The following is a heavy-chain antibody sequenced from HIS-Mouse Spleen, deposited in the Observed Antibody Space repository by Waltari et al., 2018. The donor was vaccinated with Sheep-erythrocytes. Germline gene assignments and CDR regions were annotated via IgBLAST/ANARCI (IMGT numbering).Heavy chain of an antibody. V-gene: IGHV3-21*01. D-gene: IGHD1-1*01. CDR1: GFTFSSSS. CDR2: ISSSSSYI. CDR3: ARDTGTDAFDI. Sequence: EVQLVESGGGLVKPGGSLRLSGAASGFTFSSSSMHWVRQAPGKGLEWVSSISSSSSYIYYADSVKGRFTISRDNAKNSLYLQMNSLRAEDTAVYYCARDTGTDAFDIWGQGTMVTVSS. J-gene: IGHJ3*02.